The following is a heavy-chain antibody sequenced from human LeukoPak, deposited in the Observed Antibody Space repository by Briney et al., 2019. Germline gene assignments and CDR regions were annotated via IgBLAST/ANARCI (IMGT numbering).Heavy chain of an antibody. V-gene: IGHV3-74*03. CDR2: INGDGSST. CDR3: ARNRGVVGALVY. CDR1: GFTFSTYA. J-gene: IGHJ4*02. D-gene: IGHD2-15*01. Sequence: PGGSLRLSCAASGFTFSTYAMSWVRQAPGKGLEWVSRINGDGSSTTYADSVKGRFTISRDDAKSTLYLQMNSLRAEDTAVYYCARNRGVVGALVYWGQGTPVTVSS.